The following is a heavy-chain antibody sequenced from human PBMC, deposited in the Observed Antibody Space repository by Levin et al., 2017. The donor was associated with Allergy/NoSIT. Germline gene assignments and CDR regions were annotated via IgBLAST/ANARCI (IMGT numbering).Heavy chain of an antibody. CDR1: GYSFTSYW. J-gene: IGHJ6*03. D-gene: IGHD1-1*01. CDR3: ARRGTRDYYYYMDV. Sequence: PGGSLRLSCQGSGYSFTSYWIGWVRQMPGNGLEWMGIIYPGDSDTRYSPSFQGQVTISADKSISTAYLQWRSLKASDTAIYYCARRGTRDYYYYMDVWGKGTTVTVSS. CDR2: IYPGDSDT. V-gene: IGHV5-51*01.